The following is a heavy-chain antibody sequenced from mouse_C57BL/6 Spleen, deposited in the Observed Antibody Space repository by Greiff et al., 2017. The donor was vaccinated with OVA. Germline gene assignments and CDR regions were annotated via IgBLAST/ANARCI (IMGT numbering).Heavy chain of an antibody. CDR3: ARRGSSHYAMDY. CDR2: IDPSDSYT. V-gene: IGHV1-50*01. Sequence: VQLQQPGAELVKPGASVKLSCKASGYTFTSYWMQWVKQRPGQGLEWIGEIDPSDSYTNYNQKFKGKATLTVDTSSSTAYMQLSSLTSEDSAVYYCARRGSSHYAMDYWGQGTSVTVSS. J-gene: IGHJ4*01. D-gene: IGHD1-1*01. CDR1: GYTFTSYW.